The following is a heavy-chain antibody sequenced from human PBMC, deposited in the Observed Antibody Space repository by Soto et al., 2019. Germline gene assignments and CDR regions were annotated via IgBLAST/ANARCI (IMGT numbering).Heavy chain of an antibody. CDR1: RYSLTSYY. V-gene: IGHV1-46*01. CDR3: ARSYVTSRPIDF. Sequence: GASVRVSCKASRYSLTSYYMHWVRRAPGQGLEWMGITNPSDGSTNYARKFQGRVTMTSDTSTSTVYMEMSSLRSEDTAMYYCARSYVTSRPIDFWGQGTLVTVSS. D-gene: IGHD3-10*02. CDR2: TNPSDGST. J-gene: IGHJ4*02.